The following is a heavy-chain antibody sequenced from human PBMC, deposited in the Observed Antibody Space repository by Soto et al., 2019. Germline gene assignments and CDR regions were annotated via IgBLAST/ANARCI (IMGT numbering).Heavy chain of an antibody. CDR1: GFTFSSSA. J-gene: IGHJ5*02. D-gene: IGHD6-19*01. CDR2: IRVGGGDT. V-gene: IGHV3-23*01. CDR3: AKCSVGTVRSSGWCNWFDP. Sequence: VRLLESGGGLAQPGRSLRLSCAASGFTFSSSAMNWVRQAPGKGLEWVSSIRVGGGDTFYADSVRGRFTVSRDISRNTLYLQMNSLRAEDTAIYYCAKCSVGTVRSSGWCNWFDPWGQGTLVTVSS.